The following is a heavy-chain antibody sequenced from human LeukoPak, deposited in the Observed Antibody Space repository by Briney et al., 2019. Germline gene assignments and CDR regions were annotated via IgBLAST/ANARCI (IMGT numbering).Heavy chain of an antibody. CDR1: GYTFTSYA. V-gene: IGHV1-3*01. Sequence: ASVKVSCKASGYTFTSYAIHWVRQAPGQRLEWMGWISAGNGNTKYSQNFQGRVTFISNTSATTAFMELSSLRSEDVAVYYCARDILRDAFDIWGQGTMVTVSS. D-gene: IGHD4-17*01. CDR2: ISAGNGNT. CDR3: ARDILRDAFDI. J-gene: IGHJ3*02.